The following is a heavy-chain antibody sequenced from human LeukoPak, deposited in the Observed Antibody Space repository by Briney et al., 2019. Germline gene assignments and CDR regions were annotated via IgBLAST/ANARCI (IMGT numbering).Heavy chain of an antibody. CDR2: IYSGGST. J-gene: IGHJ4*02. CDR1: GFTVSSNY. Sequence: PGGSLRLSCAASGFTVSSNYMSWVRQAPGKGLEWVSVIYSGGSTYYADSVKGRFTISRDNSKNTLYLQMNSLRAEDTAVYYCARHRVLSLFDYWGQGTLVTVSS. V-gene: IGHV3-53*01. CDR3: ARHRVLSLFDY. D-gene: IGHD2-15*01.